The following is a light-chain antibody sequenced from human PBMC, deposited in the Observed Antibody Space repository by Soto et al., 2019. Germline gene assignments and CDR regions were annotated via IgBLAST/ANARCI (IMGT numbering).Light chain of an antibody. Sequence: EIVLTQSPATLSLSPGERATLSCRASQSVSTYLAWYHQKPGQAPRVLIYDATNRATGIPARFSGSGSGTDFTLTISNLEPDDFAVYYCQQRGDWPLYTFGQGTKLEIK. CDR3: QQRGDWPLYT. CDR1: QSVSTY. CDR2: DAT. J-gene: IGKJ2*01. V-gene: IGKV3-11*01.